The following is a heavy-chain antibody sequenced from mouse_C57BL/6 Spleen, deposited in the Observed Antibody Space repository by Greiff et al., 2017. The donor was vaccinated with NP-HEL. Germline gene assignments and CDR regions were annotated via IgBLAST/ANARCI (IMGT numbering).Heavy chain of an antibody. V-gene: IGHV1-50*01. J-gene: IGHJ2*01. Sequence: QVQLQQSGAELVKPGASVKLSCKASGYTFTSYWMQWVKQRPGQGLEWIGEIDPSDSYTNYNQKFKGKATLTVDKSSSTAYMQLSSLTSEDSAVYYCARKDDGYQGNYFDYWGQGTTLTVSS. CDR1: GYTFTSYW. CDR2: IDPSDSYT. D-gene: IGHD2-3*01. CDR3: ARKDDGYQGNYFDY.